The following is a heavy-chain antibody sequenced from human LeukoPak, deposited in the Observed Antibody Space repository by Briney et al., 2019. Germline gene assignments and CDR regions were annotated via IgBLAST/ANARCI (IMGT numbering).Heavy chain of an antibody. D-gene: IGHD5-24*01. J-gene: IGHJ4*02. V-gene: IGHV3-11*06. Sequence: GGSLRLSCAASGFTFSDYYMSWIRQAPGKGLEWVSSISSSSSYIYYADSVKGRFTISRDNAKNSLYLQMNSLRAEDTAVYYCAREGVSATTPFDYWGQGTLVTVSS. CDR1: GFTFSDYY. CDR3: AREGVSATTPFDY. CDR2: ISSSSSYI.